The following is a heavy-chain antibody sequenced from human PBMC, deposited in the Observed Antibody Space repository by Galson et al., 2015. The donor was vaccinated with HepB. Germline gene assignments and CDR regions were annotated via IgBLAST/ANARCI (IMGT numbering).Heavy chain of an antibody. V-gene: IGHV3-23*01. CDR3: AQRTGDRGRYFDY. CDR2: ISGSGGTT. J-gene: IGHJ4*02. CDR1: TFIFSTYS. Sequence: SLRLSCAASTFIFSTYSMNWVRQAPGKGLEWVSAISGSGGTTYYADSVKGRFTISRDNSKNTLYLQMNSLRAEDTAIYYCAQRTGDRGRYFDYWGQGTLVTVSS. D-gene: IGHD3-16*01.